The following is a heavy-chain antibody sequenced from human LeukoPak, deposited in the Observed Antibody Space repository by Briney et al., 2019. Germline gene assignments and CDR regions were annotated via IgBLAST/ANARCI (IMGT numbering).Heavy chain of an antibody. J-gene: IGHJ4*02. D-gene: IGHD2-21*01. CDR1: GFTFTTYY. V-gene: IGHV3-7*01. Sequence: GGSLRLSCAASGFTFTTYYMSWVRQAPGKGLEWVANIKQDGSEKNYVDSVKGRFTISRDNAKNSLYLQMNSLRAEDTAVYYCARRVWAYLFWGQGTLVTVSS. CDR3: ARRVWAYLF. CDR2: IKQDGSEK.